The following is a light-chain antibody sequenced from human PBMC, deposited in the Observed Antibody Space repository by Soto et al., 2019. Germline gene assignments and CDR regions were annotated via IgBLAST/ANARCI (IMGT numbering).Light chain of an antibody. CDR1: QGIIKY. CDR2: AAS. CDR3: QKYNSAPWT. V-gene: IGKV1-27*01. J-gene: IGKJ1*01. Sequence: DIQMTQSPSSLSASVGDRATITCRASQGIIKYVAWYQQKPGKVPKLLIYAASTLQSGVPSRFSGSGSGTDFTLTISSLQPEDVATYYCQKYNSAPWTFGQGTKVEIK.